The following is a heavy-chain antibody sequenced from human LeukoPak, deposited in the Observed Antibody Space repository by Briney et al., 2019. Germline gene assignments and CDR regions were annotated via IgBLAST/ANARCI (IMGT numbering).Heavy chain of an antibody. CDR2: IYYSRST. CDR1: GGSISSGDYY. CDR3: ARNRVGYCSGTSCYEYYFDY. D-gene: IGHD2-2*01. V-gene: IGHV4-30-4*01. Sequence: SQALSLTCTVSGGSISSGDYYWSWIRQPPGKGLEWIGYIYYSRSTYYNPSLKSRVTISVDTSKNQFSLKLTSVTAADTAVYYCARNRVGYCSGTSCYEYYFDYWGQGTLVTVSS. J-gene: IGHJ4*02.